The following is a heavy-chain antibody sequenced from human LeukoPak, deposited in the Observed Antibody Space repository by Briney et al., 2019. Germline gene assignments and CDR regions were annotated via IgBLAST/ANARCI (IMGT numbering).Heavy chain of an antibody. D-gene: IGHD3-3*01. CDR3: ASAYNFYQNFDS. V-gene: IGHV3-48*03. Sequence: PGGSLRLSCAASGFTFSSYEMNWVRQAPGKGLEWVSYISSSGSTIYYADSVKGRFTISRDNAKNSLYLQMNSLRAEDTAVYYCASAYNFYQNFDSWGQGTLVTVSS. CDR2: ISSSGSTI. J-gene: IGHJ4*02. CDR1: GFTFSSYE.